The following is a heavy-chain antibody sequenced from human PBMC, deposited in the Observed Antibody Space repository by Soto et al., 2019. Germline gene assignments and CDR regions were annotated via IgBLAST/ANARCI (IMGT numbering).Heavy chain of an antibody. CDR3: AKDRYWSFDY. D-gene: IGHD2-8*02. V-gene: IGHV3-30*18. CDR2: ISYDESNK. J-gene: IGHJ4*02. Sequence: QVQLVESGGGVVQPGRSLRLSCAASGFTFSSYGMHWVRQAPGKGLEWVAVISYDESNKYYADSVKGRFTISRDNSKNTLYLQMNSLRAEDTAVYYCAKDRYWSFDYWGQGTLVTVSS. CDR1: GFTFSSYG.